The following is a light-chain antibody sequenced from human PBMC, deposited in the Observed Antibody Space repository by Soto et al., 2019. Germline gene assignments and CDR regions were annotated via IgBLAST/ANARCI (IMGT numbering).Light chain of an antibody. CDR3: QQFGISPRT. Sequence: EIVLTQSPGTLSLSPGERATLSCRASQSVSSSYLAWYQQKPGQAPRLLMYDASSRATGIPDRFSGSGSGTDFTLTISRLEPEDFAVYYCQQFGISPRTFGQGTKLEIK. J-gene: IGKJ2*01. CDR2: DAS. V-gene: IGKV3-20*01. CDR1: QSVSSSY.